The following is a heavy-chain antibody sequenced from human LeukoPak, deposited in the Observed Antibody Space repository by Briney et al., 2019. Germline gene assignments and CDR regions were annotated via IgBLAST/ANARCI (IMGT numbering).Heavy chain of an antibody. CDR2: VADDGNHK. Sequence: GGSLRLSCAASGFTFRSYGMHWVRQAPGKGLEWVAVVADDGNHKVYADSAKGRFTIYRDNSKNTLYLQMDSLRAEDTAVYYCAREAAWGQWYFDYRGQGTLVTVSS. V-gene: IGHV3-30*03. D-gene: IGHD2-15*01. CDR1: GFTFRSYG. J-gene: IGHJ4*02. CDR3: AREAAWGQWYFDY.